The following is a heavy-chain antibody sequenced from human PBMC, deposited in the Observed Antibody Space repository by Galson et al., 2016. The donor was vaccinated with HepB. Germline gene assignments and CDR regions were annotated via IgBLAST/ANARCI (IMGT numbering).Heavy chain of an antibody. D-gene: IGHD5-18*01. J-gene: IGHJ4*02. CDR2: ISGTGDRG. Sequence: SLRLSCAASGFTFSTHAMSWVRQAPGKGLEWVSAISGTGDRGDYADSVKGRFTISRDNLKNTVHLQMDSLRAEDTALYYCATSNSYGYVHWGQGALVTVSS. CDR1: GFTFSTHA. CDR3: ATSNSYGYVH. V-gene: IGHV3-23*01.